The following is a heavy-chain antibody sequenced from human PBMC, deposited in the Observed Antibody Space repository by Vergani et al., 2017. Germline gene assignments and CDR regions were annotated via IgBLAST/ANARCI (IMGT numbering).Heavy chain of an antibody. J-gene: IGHJ6*02. CDR3: ARDTTDCSGGSCYAYYYYGMDV. CDR1: GFTFRNYA. CDR2: ISSSSSYI. V-gene: IGHV3-21*01. D-gene: IGHD2-15*01. Sequence: EVQLLESGGGLAQPGGSLRLSCAASGFTFRNYAMTWVRQAPGKGREWVSSISSSSSYIYYADSVKGRFPISRDNAKNSLYLQMNSLRAEDTAVYYCARDTTDCSGGSCYAYYYYGMDVWGQGTTVTVSS.